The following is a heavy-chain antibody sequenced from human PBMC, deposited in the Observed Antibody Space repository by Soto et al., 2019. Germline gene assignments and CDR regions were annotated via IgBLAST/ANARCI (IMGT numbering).Heavy chain of an antibody. CDR1: GFTVSSNY. Sequence: PRGSLRLSCAASGFTVSSNYMSWVRQAPGKGLEWVSVIYSGGSTYYADSVKGRFTISRDNSKNTLYLQMNSLRAEDTAVYYCARVGLGYSYYFDYWGKGTLVTVSS. CDR3: ARVGLGYSYYFDY. V-gene: IGHV3-53*01. J-gene: IGHJ4*02. CDR2: IYSGGST. D-gene: IGHD5-18*01.